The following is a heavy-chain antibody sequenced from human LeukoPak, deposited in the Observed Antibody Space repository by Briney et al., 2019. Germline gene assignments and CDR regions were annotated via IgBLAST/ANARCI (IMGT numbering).Heavy chain of an antibody. D-gene: IGHD1-26*01. J-gene: IGHJ6*03. CDR3: ARHESSVGGISYMDV. V-gene: IGHV5-51*01. CDR2: IYPADSDT. Sequence: GESLKISCQASGYSFTSNWIGWVRQMPGKGLEWMGIIYPADSDTRYNPSFQGHITISADKTINTDYLQWSSLKASDSAMYYCARHESSVGGISYMDVWGTGTTVTVSS. CDR1: GYSFTSNW.